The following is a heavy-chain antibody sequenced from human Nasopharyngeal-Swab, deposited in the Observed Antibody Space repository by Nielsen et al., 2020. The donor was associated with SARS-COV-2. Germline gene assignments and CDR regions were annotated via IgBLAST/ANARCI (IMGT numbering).Heavy chain of an antibody. CDR3: ARDYGGSHSLYYHYGMDV. CDR2: VNHGGST. V-gene: IGHV4-34*01. J-gene: IGHJ6*02. D-gene: IGHD4-23*01. CDR1: GGSFSGYY. Sequence: GSLRLSCAVYGGSFSGYYWSWIRQPPGKGLEWIGEVNHGGSTNYNPSLKSRVTISVDTSKNQFSLKLSSVTAADTAVYYCARDYGGSHSLYYHYGMDVWGQGTTVTVSS.